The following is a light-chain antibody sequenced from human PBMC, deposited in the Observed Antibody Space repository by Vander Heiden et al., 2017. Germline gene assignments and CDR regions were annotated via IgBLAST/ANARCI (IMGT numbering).Light chain of an antibody. Sequence: QSVLTQPPSASQTPGQRVTVSCSGSSSNNGSNTVNCYQQHPGTAPNLLIYSNNRRPSGVLDRFSGAKSGTSASLAISGRQSEDEADYYCAAWDVSLNGGVFGGGTKLTVL. CDR3: AAWDVSLNGGV. CDR1: SSNNGSNT. CDR2: SNN. J-gene: IGLJ3*02. V-gene: IGLV1-44*01.